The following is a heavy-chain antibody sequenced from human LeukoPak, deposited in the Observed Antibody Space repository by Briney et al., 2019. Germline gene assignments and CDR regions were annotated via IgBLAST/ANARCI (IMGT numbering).Heavy chain of an antibody. CDR1: GYTFTGYY. CDR3: ARSTYYDILNAFDI. J-gene: IGHJ3*02. CDR2: VNPNSGGT. V-gene: IGHV1-2*02. D-gene: IGHD3-9*01. Sequence: ASVKVSCKASGYTFTGYYMHWVRQAPGQGLEWMGWVNPNSGGTNYAQKFQGRVTMTRDTSISTAYMELSRLRSDDTAVYYCARSTYYDILNAFDIWGQGTMVTVSS.